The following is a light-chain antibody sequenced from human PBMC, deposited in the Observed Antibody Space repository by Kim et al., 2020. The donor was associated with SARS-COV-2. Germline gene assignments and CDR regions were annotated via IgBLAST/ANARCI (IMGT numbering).Light chain of an antibody. CDR1: QSVSSSY. CDR3: QQYGSSPYT. Sequence: LDPGESATLSCRAIQSVSSSYFAWYPQKPGQAPRLLIYGASSRATGIPDRFSGSGSGTDFTLTISRLEPEDFAVYYCQQYGSSPYTFGQGTKLEI. V-gene: IGKV3-20*01. CDR2: GAS. J-gene: IGKJ2*01.